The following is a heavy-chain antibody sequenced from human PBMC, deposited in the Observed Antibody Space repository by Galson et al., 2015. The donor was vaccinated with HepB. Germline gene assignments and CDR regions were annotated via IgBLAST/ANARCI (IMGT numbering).Heavy chain of an antibody. CDR3: ARQEGWQQLVFSGMDV. CDR2: IDPSDSYT. Sequence: SGAEVKKPGESLRISCKGSGYSFTSYWISWVRQMPGKGLEWMGRIDPSDSYTNYSPSFQGHVTISADKSISTAYLQWSSLKASDTAMYYCARQEGWQQLVFSGMDVWGQGTTVTVSS. D-gene: IGHD6-13*01. CDR1: GYSFTSYW. V-gene: IGHV5-10-1*01. J-gene: IGHJ6*02.